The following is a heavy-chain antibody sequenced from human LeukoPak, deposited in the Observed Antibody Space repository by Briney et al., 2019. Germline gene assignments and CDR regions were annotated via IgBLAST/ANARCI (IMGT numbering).Heavy chain of an antibody. CDR3: AREDIAAAGTYYYYGMDV. V-gene: IGHV1-69*04. D-gene: IGHD6-13*01. CDR1: GGTFSSYA. Sequence: SVKVSCKASGGTFSSYAISWVRQAPGQGLEWMGRIIPILGIANYAQKFRGRVTITADKSTSTAYMELSSLRSEDTAVYYCAREDIAAAGTYYYYGMDVWGQGTTVTVSS. J-gene: IGHJ6*02. CDR2: IIPILGIA.